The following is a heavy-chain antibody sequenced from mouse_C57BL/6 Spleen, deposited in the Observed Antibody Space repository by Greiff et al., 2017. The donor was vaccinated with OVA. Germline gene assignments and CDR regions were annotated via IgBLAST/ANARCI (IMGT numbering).Heavy chain of an antibody. J-gene: IGHJ2*01. D-gene: IGHD2-5*01. CDR1: GFTFSSYG. Sequence: EVQLVESGGDLVKPGGSLKLSCAASGFTFSSYGMSWVRQTPDKRLEWVATISSGGSYTYYPDSVKGRFTISRDNAKNTLYLQMSSLKSEDTAMYYCARDSNYEEDYFDYWGQGTTLTVSS. CDR3: ARDSNYEEDYFDY. V-gene: IGHV5-6*01. CDR2: ISSGGSYT.